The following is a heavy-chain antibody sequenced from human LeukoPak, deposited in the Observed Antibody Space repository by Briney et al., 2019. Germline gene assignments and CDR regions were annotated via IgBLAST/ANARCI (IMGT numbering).Heavy chain of an antibody. D-gene: IGHD6-13*01. CDR1: GFTFSDYY. V-gene: IGHV3-11*01. Sequence: GGSLRLSCAASGFTFSDYYMSWIRQAPGKGLEWVSYISSSGSTIYYADSVKGRFTISRDNAKNSQYLQMNSLRAEDTAVYYCASISSSWYSDYWGQGTLVTVSS. CDR2: ISSSGSTI. CDR3: ASISSSWYSDY. J-gene: IGHJ4*02.